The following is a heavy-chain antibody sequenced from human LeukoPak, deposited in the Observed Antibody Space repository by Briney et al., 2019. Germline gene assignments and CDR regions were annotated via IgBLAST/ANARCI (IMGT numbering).Heavy chain of an antibody. D-gene: IGHD3-22*01. CDR2: IRYDGSNK. CDR1: GFTFSTYG. CDR3: AKDLFRYYYDSSGYLHFDY. Sequence: PGGSLRLSCAASGFTFSTYGMHWVRQAPGKGLEWVAFIRYDGSNKYYADSVKGRFTISRDNSKNTLYLQMNSLRAEDTAVYYCAKDLFRYYYDSSGYLHFDYWGQGTLVTVSS. V-gene: IGHV3-30*02. J-gene: IGHJ4*02.